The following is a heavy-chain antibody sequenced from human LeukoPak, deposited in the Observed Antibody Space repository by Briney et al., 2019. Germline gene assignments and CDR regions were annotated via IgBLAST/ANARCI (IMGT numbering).Heavy chain of an antibody. CDR3: AKDPAGPNGEYGDY. D-gene: IGHD4-17*01. Sequence: GGSLRLSCAASGFTFSSYSMNWVRQAPGKGLEWVAVISYDGSNKYYADSVKGRFTISRDNSKSTLYLQMNSLRAEDTAVYFCAKDPAGPNGEYGDYWGQGTLVTVSS. V-gene: IGHV3-30*18. J-gene: IGHJ4*02. CDR2: ISYDGSNK. CDR1: GFTFSSYS.